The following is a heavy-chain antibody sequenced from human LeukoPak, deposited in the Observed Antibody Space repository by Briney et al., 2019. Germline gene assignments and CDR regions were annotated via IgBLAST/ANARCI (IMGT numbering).Heavy chain of an antibody. Sequence: GASLRLSCAASGLTFTDFWMNWVRLAPGRGLEWLANINPYGTEKYYVDSVKGRFAISRDNAKNEVYLEMNSLRAEDTGVYYCSGRDSSRSPRAYWGQGALVSVSS. CDR1: GLTFTDFW. D-gene: IGHD2-2*01. V-gene: IGHV3-7*01. CDR2: INPYGTEK. J-gene: IGHJ4*02. CDR3: SGRDSSRSPRAY.